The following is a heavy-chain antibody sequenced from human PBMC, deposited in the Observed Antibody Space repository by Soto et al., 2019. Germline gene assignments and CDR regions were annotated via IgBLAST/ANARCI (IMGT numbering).Heavy chain of an antibody. V-gene: IGHV3-23*01. CDR3: AKAVTAASGYCSGGSCPLPYYYYGMDV. J-gene: IGHJ6*02. Sequence: GGSLRLSCAASGFTFSSYAMSWVRQAPGKGLEWVSAISGSGGSTYYADSVKGRFTISRDNSKNTLYLQMNSLRAEDTAVYYCAKAVTAASGYCSGGSCPLPYYYYGMDVWGQGTTVTV. D-gene: IGHD2-15*01. CDR1: GFTFSSYA. CDR2: ISGSGGST.